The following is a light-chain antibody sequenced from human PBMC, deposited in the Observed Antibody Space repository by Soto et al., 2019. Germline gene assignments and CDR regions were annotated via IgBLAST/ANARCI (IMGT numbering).Light chain of an antibody. Sequence: DIQMTQSPSTLSASVGDRVTITCRASQSISNWLAWYQQKPGKAPKLLIYKASSLDSGVPSRFSASGSGTEFTLTISSLQPDDFATYYCQQYNSYNTLGQGTKLEIK. CDR2: KAS. CDR3: QQYNSYNT. CDR1: QSISNW. V-gene: IGKV1-5*03. J-gene: IGKJ2*01.